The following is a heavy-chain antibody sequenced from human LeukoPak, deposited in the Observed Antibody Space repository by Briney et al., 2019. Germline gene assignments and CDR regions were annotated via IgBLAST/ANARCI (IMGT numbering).Heavy chain of an antibody. CDR3: ARDPVRAMPQYFFDY. J-gene: IGHJ4*02. D-gene: IGHD2-2*01. V-gene: IGHV3-30-3*01. CDR2: ISYDGSNI. Sequence: GGSLRLSCAASGFTFSSYSMHWVRQAPGKGLEWVAVISYDGSNIYYADSVKGRFTISRDNSKNTLYLQMNSLRPEDTAVYYCARDPVRAMPQYFFDYWGQGTLVPVSS. CDR1: GFTFSSYS.